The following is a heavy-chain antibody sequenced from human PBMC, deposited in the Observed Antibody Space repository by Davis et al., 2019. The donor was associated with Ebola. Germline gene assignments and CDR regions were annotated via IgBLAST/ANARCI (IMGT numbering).Heavy chain of an antibody. CDR3: AQQLGDYGGNALRY. J-gene: IGHJ4*02. CDR2: IKEDGSEK. Sequence: GESLKISCAASGFTFSSYWMSWVRQAPGKGLEWVANIKEDGSEKYYVDSVKGRFTISRDNAKNSLYVQMNSLRAEDTAVYYCAQQLGDYGGNALRYWGQGTLVTVSS. V-gene: IGHV3-7*01. CDR1: GFTFSSYW. D-gene: IGHD4-23*01.